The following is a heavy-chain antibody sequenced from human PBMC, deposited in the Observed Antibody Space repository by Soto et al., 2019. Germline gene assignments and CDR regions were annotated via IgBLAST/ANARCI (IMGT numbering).Heavy chain of an antibody. CDR3: ARVQPQIEDFDY. CDR1: GGSISSGGYY. V-gene: IGHV4-31*03. J-gene: IGHJ4*02. CDR2: IYYSGST. Sequence: KTSETLSLTCTVSGGSISSGGYYWSWIRQHPGKGLEWIGYIYYSGSTYYNPSLKSRVTISVDTSKNQFSLKLSSVTAADTAVYYCARVQPQIEDFDYWGQGTLVTVSS.